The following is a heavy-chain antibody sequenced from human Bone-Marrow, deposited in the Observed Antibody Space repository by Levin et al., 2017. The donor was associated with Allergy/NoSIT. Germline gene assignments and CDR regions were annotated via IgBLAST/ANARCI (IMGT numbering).Heavy chain of an antibody. CDR3: TVSCSSTSCYPTGGVVDG. CDR2: IRSKANSYAT. D-gene: IGHD2-2*01. J-gene: IGHJ6*04. Sequence: GESLKISCAASGFTFSGSAMHWVRQASGKGLEWVGRIRSKANSYATAYAASVKGRFTISRDDSKNTAYLQMNSLKTEETAVYYCTVSCSSTSCYPTGGVVDGWGKGTTVTVSS. V-gene: IGHV3-73*01. CDR1: GFTFSGSA.